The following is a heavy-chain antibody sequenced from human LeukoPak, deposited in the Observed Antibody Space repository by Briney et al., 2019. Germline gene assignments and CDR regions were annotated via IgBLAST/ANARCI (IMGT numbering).Heavy chain of an antibody. CDR3: ATFREERYGSGYYFDC. CDR1: GGTFTSYA. J-gene: IGHJ4*02. Sequence: SSVKVSCKASGGTFTSYAISWVRQAPGQGLGWMGGIIPIFGTANYAQKFQGRVTITADKSTSTAYMELSSLRSEDTAVYYCATFREERYGSGYYFDCWGQGTLVTVSS. CDR2: IIPIFGTA. V-gene: IGHV1-69*06. D-gene: IGHD3-10*01.